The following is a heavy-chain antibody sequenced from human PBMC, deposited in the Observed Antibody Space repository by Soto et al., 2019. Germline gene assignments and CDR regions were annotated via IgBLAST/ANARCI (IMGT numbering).Heavy chain of an antibody. CDR3: ARGSWDDVSGHYYMDV. V-gene: IGHV6-1*01. Sequence: QVPLQQSGPGLVKPSQTLSLTCDISGDSVSSNSAAWNWIRQTPSRGLEWLGRTYYRSKWYSNYAISVKSRVTVNPDTFKNQISLQLNSVTPEDTAVYYCARGSWDDVSGHYYMDVWGKGTTVTVSS. J-gene: IGHJ6*03. D-gene: IGHD1-1*01. CDR2: TYYRSKWYS. CDR1: GDSVSSNSAA.